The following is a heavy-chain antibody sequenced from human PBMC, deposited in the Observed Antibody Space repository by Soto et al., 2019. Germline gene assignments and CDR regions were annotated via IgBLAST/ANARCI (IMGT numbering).Heavy chain of an antibody. Sequence: GGSLRLSCAASGFTFSSYDMSWVRRAPGKGLEWVSGISGSTISTHYADSVKGRFTISRDNSKNTLYLQMNSLRADDTAVYYCAKLWVGSTEDGYWGQGTLVTVSS. J-gene: IGHJ4*02. CDR3: AKLWVGSTEDGY. V-gene: IGHV3-23*01. CDR2: ISGSTIST. D-gene: IGHD1-26*01. CDR1: GFTFSSYD.